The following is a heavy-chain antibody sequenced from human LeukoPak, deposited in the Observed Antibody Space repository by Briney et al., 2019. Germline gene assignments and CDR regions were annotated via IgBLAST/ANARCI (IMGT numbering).Heavy chain of an antibody. D-gene: IGHD3-16*01. CDR1: GGSISSYY. J-gene: IGHJ2*01. V-gene: IGHV4-59*01. Sequence: KPSETLSLTCTVSGGSISSYYWQWIRQPPGNRLEWIGYVYYSGSTDYNPSLRSRVTIPVDTSKNQFPLKLTSVTAAATALYYCARGEPLIARPGASPCDLWGGGTLVTVSS. CDR3: ARGEPLIARPGASPCDL. CDR2: VYYSGST.